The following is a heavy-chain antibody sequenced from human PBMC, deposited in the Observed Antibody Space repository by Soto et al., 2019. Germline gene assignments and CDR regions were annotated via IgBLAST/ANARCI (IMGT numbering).Heavy chain of an antibody. J-gene: IGHJ5*02. Sequence: QVQLLQSGAEVKKPGSSVKVSCKASRGTFRSYAISWVRQAPGQGLEWMGGIIPLFGSTNYAQKCQGRITIAADESTSTACLELTSLRSEDTAIYYCARVTYYGSGTYTWFDPWGQGTLVTVSS. CDR2: IIPLFGST. CDR3: ARVTYYGSGTYTWFDP. V-gene: IGHV1-69*01. CDR1: RGTFRSYA. D-gene: IGHD3-10*01.